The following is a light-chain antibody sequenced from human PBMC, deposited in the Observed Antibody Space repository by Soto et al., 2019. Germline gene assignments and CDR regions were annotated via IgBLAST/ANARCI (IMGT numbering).Light chain of an antibody. CDR3: QQYKT. CDR1: QSVSSSY. V-gene: IGKV3-20*01. Sequence: ESVLTPSPGTLSLSPGERATLSCRASQSVSSSYLAWYQQKPGQAPRLLIYGASSRATGIPDRFSGSGSGTDFTLTISRLEPEDFAVYYCQQYKTFGQGTKVDI. J-gene: IGKJ1*01. CDR2: GAS.